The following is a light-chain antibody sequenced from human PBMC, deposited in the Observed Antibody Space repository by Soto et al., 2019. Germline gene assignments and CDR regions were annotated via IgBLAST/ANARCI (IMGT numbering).Light chain of an antibody. V-gene: IGLV1-40*01. J-gene: IGLJ3*02. Sequence: QSVLTQPPSVSGAPGQRVTISCTGSSSNIGAGYDVHWYQQLPGTAPKLLIYGNNNRPSGVPDRFSGSKSGTSASLAISGLQAEDEAHYYCQSYDSSLSGSVFGGGTQLTVL. CDR3: QSYDSSLSGSV. CDR1: SSNIGAGYD. CDR2: GNN.